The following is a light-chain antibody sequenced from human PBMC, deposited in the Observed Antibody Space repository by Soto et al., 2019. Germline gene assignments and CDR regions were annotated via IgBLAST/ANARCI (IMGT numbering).Light chain of an antibody. CDR3: VVYMGAGIWE. J-gene: IGLJ2*01. CDR1: SGSVSTNYH. CDR2: NTH. V-gene: IGLV8-61*01. Sequence: QAVVTQEPSFSVSPGGTVTLTCGWSSGSVSTNYHPSWYQPTPGQAPRTLIYNTHTRSSGVPDRFSGSMLGNTAALTITGAQADDESVYYCVVYMGAGIWEVGGGTKRTVL.